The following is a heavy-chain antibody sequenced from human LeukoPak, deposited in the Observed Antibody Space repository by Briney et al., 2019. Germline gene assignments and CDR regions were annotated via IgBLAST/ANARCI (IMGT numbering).Heavy chain of an antibody. Sequence: GGSLRLSCAASGFTFSSYWMSWVRQAPGKGLEWAANIKQDGSEKYYVDSVKGRFTISRDNAKNSLYLQMNSLRAEDTAVYYCAKIGLLWFGDAFDIWGQGTMVTVSS. D-gene: IGHD3-10*01. CDR1: GFTFSSYW. CDR2: IKQDGSEK. CDR3: AKIGLLWFGDAFDI. V-gene: IGHV3-7*01. J-gene: IGHJ3*02.